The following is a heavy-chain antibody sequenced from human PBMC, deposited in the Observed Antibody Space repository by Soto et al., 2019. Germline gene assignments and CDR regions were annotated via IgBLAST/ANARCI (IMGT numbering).Heavy chain of an antibody. V-gene: IGHV3-23*01. Sequence: EVQLLESGGGLVQPGGSLRLSCVASGFTLSSYFMTWVRQAPGKGLEWVSAISNSGGSTYYADSVKGRFTISRDNARNTLYLEMNSLRAEDTALYYCTRDIGGKGAYWGQGTLVTVSS. D-gene: IGHD3-10*01. CDR1: GFTLSSYF. CDR2: ISNSGGST. CDR3: TRDIGGKGAY. J-gene: IGHJ4*02.